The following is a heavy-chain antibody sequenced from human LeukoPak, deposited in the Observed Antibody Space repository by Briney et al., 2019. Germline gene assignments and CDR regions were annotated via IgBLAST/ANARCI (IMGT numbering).Heavy chain of an antibody. Sequence: GRSLRLSRAAFGFIYSMCGNHWASRAPARAWVGGAVIPLHETNKDYADTVKGRFTISRENSRNTVYLQMNRLRAEDTAVYYCAKDQIGWAPGYSSGPLDCWGQGTLVTVSS. CDR3: AKDQIGWAPGYSSGPLDC. V-gene: IGHV3-30*18. CDR2: IPLHETNK. CDR1: GFIYSMCG. J-gene: IGHJ4*02. D-gene: IGHD6-19*01.